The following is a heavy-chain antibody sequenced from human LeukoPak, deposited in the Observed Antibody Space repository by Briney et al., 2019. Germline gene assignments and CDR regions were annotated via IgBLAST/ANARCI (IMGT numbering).Heavy chain of an antibody. Sequence: TSETLSLTCTVSGYSISSGYYWGWIRQPPGKGLEWIGSIYHSGSTYYNPSLKSRVTISVDTSKNQFSLKLSSVTAADTAVYYCARDSSAFCGGDCLPAFDICGQGTMVTVSS. CDR2: IYHSGST. V-gene: IGHV4-38-2*02. J-gene: IGHJ3*02. CDR1: GYSISSGYY. CDR3: ARDSSAFCGGDCLPAFDI. D-gene: IGHD2-21*02.